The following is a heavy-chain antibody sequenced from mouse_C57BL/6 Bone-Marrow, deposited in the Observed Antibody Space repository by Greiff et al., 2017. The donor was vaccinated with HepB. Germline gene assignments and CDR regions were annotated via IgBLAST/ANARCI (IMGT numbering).Heavy chain of an antibody. J-gene: IGHJ1*03. CDR2: IDPSDSYT. V-gene: IGHV1-69*01. CDR3: ARRVYYYGSSYWYFDV. D-gene: IGHD1-1*01. CDR1: GYTFTSYW. Sequence: QVHVKQPGAELVMPGASVKLSCKASGYTFTSYWMHWVKQRPGQGLEWIGEIDPSDSYTNYNQKFKGKSTLTVDKSSSTAYMQLSSLTSEDSAVYYCARRVYYYGSSYWYFDVWGTGTTVTVSS.